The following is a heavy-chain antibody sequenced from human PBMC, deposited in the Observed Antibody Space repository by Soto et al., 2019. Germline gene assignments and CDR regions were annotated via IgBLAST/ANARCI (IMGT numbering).Heavy chain of an antibody. CDR3: ARDVGYYDSDGYFDY. J-gene: IGHJ4*02. Sequence: GGSMRLSCAASGFSFSDYYMSGIRQAPGKGLEWVSYISSSGSIIYYADSVKGRFTISRDNAKNSLYLQMNSLRAEDTAVYYCARDVGYYDSDGYFDYWGQGTRVTVPQ. CDR1: GFSFSDYY. V-gene: IGHV3-11*01. D-gene: IGHD3-22*01. CDR2: ISSSGSII.